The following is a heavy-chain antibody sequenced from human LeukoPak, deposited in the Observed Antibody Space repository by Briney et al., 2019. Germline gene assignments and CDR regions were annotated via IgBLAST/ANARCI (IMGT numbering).Heavy chain of an antibody. CDR1: GFTFSSYG. CDR3: AKVIRYYDSSGSLGY. J-gene: IGHJ4*02. D-gene: IGHD3-22*01. Sequence: GGSLRLSCAASGFTFSSYGMSWVRQAPGKGLEWVSAISGSGGSTYYAGSVKGRFTISRDNSKNTLYLQMNSLRAEDTAVYYCAKVIRYYDSSGSLGYWGQGTLVTVSS. V-gene: IGHV3-23*01. CDR2: ISGSGGST.